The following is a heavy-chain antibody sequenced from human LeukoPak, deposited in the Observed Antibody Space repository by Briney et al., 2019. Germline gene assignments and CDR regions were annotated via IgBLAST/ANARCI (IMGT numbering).Heavy chain of an antibody. CDR1: GFTFSSYS. J-gene: IGHJ6*02. CDR3: AREGKHYYYYGMDV. CDR2: ISSSSSYI. Sequence: GGSLRLSCAASGFTFSSYSMNWVRQAPEKGLEWVSSISSSSSYIYYADSVKGRFTISRDNAKNSLYLQMNSLRAEDTAVYYCAREGKHYYYYGMDVWGQGTTVTVSS. V-gene: IGHV3-21*01.